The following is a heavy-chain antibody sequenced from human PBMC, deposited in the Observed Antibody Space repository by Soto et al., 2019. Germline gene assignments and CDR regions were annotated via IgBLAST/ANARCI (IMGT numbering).Heavy chain of an antibody. D-gene: IGHD3-10*01. CDR3: ARGGEPLGYYGLDV. CDR1: GGSVRSGNHF. J-gene: IGHJ6*02. V-gene: IGHV4-61*01. CDR2: MYYTGVT. Sequence: SETLSLTXSVSGGSVRSGNHFWIWIRQPPGRRLEWLGYMYYTGVTNYNPSLKSRVSMSVDTSKNQFSLKLTSLTAADTAVYYCARGGEPLGYYGLDVWGQGITVTVSS.